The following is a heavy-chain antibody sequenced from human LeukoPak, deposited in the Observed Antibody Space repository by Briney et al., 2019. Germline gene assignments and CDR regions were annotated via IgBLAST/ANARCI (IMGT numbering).Heavy chain of an antibody. D-gene: IGHD5-24*01. CDR2: LYGGGRT. J-gene: IGHJ3*02. Sequence: GGSLRLSCAASGLTISSSSNCMSWVRQASGKGLEWVSVLYGGGRTSYADSVKGRFTISRDNSKNTLYLQMNSLRAEDTAVYYCARARSWPEHAFDIWGQGTMVTVSS. CDR1: GLTISSSSNC. V-gene: IGHV3-53*01. CDR3: ARARSWPEHAFDI.